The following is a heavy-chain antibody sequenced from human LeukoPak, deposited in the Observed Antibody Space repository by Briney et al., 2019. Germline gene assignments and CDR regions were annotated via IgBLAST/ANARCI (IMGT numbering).Heavy chain of an antibody. D-gene: IGHD1-26*01. V-gene: IGHV4-59*01. Sequence: ETLSLTCTVSGGSISSYYWSWIRQPPGKGLEWIGYIYYSGSTNYNPSLKSRVTISVDTSKNQFSLKLSSVIAADTAVYYCARVGVVGATTFDYWGQGTLVTVSS. CDR3: ARVGVVGATTFDY. CDR2: IYYSGST. J-gene: IGHJ4*02. CDR1: GGSISSYY.